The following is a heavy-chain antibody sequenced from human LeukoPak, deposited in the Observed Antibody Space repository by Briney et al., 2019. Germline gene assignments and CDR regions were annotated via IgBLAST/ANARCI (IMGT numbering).Heavy chain of an antibody. J-gene: IGHJ3*02. Sequence: GGSLRLSCAASGFTVSSNYMSWVRQAPGRGLEWVTVIYSGGSTYYADSVKGRFTISRDNSKNTLYLQMNSLRAEDTAVYYCARDDRYCSSTSCTDAFDIWGQGTMVTVSS. V-gene: IGHV3-53*01. CDR3: ARDDRYCSSTSCTDAFDI. CDR2: IYSGGST. D-gene: IGHD2-2*01. CDR1: GFTVSSNY.